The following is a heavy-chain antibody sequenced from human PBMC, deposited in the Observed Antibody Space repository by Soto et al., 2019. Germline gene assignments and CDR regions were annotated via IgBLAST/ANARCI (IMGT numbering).Heavy chain of an antibody. V-gene: IGHV3-21*01. CDR3: ARAFIAAAPYWYFDL. Sequence: EVQLVESGGGLVKPGGSLRLSCAASGFTFSSYSMNWVRQAPGKGLEWVSSISSSSSYIYYADSVKGRFTISRDNAKNSLYLQMNSLRAEDTAVYYCARAFIAAAPYWYFDLWGRGTLVTVSS. J-gene: IGHJ2*01. D-gene: IGHD6-13*01. CDR2: ISSSSSYI. CDR1: GFTFSSYS.